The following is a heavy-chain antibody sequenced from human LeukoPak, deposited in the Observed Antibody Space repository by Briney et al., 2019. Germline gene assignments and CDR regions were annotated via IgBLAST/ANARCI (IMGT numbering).Heavy chain of an antibody. CDR2: IYHSGIT. CDR1: GGSFNDYY. Sequence: SETLSLTCAVYGGSFNDYYWCWIRQSPGKGLEWIGEIYHSGITNYNPSLKSRVTMSVDTSKNQFSLKLTSMTAADTAVYYCARRWVYDKRAFDAWGQGTMVTVSS. J-gene: IGHJ3*01. CDR3: ARRWVYDKRAFDA. V-gene: IGHV4-34*01. D-gene: IGHD3-16*01.